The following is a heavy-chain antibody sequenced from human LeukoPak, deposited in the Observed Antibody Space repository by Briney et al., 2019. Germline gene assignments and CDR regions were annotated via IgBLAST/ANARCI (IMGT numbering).Heavy chain of an antibody. Sequence: KPSETLSLTCAVHGGSSSVYFCSWIRQSPGKGLEWIWEINGGGKTDYNPSLKSRVSMSVDTSKNQFSLRLTAVTAADTAIYYCARRPYGLIRGIGGPTGHWFEAWDQGTLVSVSS. D-gene: IGHD3-16*01. CDR2: INGGGKT. V-gene: IGHV4-34*01. CDR1: GGSSSVYF. CDR3: ARRPYGLIRGIGGPTGHWFEA. J-gene: IGHJ5*02.